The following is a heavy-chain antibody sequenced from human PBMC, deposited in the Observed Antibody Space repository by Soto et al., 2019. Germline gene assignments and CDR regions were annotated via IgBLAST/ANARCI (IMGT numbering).Heavy chain of an antibody. V-gene: IGHV3-9*01. Sequence: PGGSVRLSCAASGFTFDDYAMHWVRQAPGKGLEWVSGISWNSGSIGYADSVKGRFTISRDNAKNSLYLQMNSLRAEDTALYYCAKDSTVYYDSSGSFDPWGQGTLVTVSS. CDR1: GFTFDDYA. D-gene: IGHD3-22*01. CDR2: ISWNSGSI. CDR3: AKDSTVYYDSSGSFDP. J-gene: IGHJ5*02.